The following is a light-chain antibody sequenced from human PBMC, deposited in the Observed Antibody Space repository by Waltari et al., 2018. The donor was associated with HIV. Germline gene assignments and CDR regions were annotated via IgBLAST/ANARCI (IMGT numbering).Light chain of an antibody. CDR2: GTS. CDR3: QSYTDWPPT. V-gene: IGKV3-15*01. J-gene: IGKJ1*01. CDR1: QNVRGR. Sequence: EIRLTHSPVTLSLSPGARATLPCRATQNVRGRLAWYQQKPGQAPRLLIYGTSTRATGVPARFSGSGSGTHYTLTINSLQSEDFAVYYCQSYTDWPPTFGQGTKVEIK.